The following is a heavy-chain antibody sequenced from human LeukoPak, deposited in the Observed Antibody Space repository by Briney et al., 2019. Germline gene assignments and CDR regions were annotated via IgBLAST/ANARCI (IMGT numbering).Heavy chain of an antibody. D-gene: IGHD3-3*01. CDR1: GFTFSSYA. CDR3: AKVMQVFGVVIPPDY. V-gene: IGHV3-30-3*01. CDR2: ISYDGSNK. J-gene: IGHJ4*02. Sequence: RSGRSLRLSCAASGFTFSSYAMHWVRQAPGKGLEWVAVISYDGSNKYYADSVKGRFTISRDNSKNTLYLQMNSLRAEDTAVYYCAKVMQVFGVVIPPDYWGQGTLVTVSS.